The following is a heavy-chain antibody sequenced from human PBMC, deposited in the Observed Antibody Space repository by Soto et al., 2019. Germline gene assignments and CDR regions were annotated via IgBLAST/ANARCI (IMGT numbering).Heavy chain of an antibody. CDR2: IVSDGSAI. J-gene: IGHJ3*02. D-gene: IGHD3-3*02. V-gene: IGHV3-33*01. CDR1: GFPFSFYG. CDR3: ARDDAFDNENGFDM. Sequence: GSLRLCCAVSGFPFSFYGFHWVRESPGKGLEWLGVIVSDGSAIYHADSLEGRFFISRDNSKDILYLQMNSLRVEDTAVYYCARDDAFDNENGFDMWGQGTMVTVSS.